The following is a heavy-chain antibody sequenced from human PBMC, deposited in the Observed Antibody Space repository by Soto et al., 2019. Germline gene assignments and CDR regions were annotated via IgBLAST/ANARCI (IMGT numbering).Heavy chain of an antibody. CDR2: ISSSSSYI. CDR3: ARSWGVRFSWFDP. J-gene: IGHJ5*02. Sequence: GGSLRLSCAASGFTFSSYSMNWVRQAPGKGLEWVSSISSSSSYIYYADSLKGRFTISRDNAKNSLYLQMNSLRAEDTAVYYCARSWGVRFSWFDPWGQGTLVTVSS. D-gene: IGHD3-3*01. CDR1: GFTFSSYS. V-gene: IGHV3-21*01.